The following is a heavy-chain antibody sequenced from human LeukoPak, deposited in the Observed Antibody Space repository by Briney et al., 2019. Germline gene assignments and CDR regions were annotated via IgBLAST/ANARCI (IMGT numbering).Heavy chain of an antibody. CDR3: ARGDEYSSGWYFDY. V-gene: IGHV1-8*01. Sequence: ASVKVSCKASGYTFTSYDINWVRQATGQGLEWMGWMNPNSGNTGYAQKFQGRVTMTRNTSISTAYMELSSLRSEDTAVYYCARGDEYSSGWYFDYWGQGILVTVSS. CDR1: GYTFTSYD. CDR2: MNPNSGNT. D-gene: IGHD6-19*01. J-gene: IGHJ4*02.